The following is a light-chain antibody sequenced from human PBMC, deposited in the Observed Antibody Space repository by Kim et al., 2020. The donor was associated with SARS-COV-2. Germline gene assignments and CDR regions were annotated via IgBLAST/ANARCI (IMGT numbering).Light chain of an antibody. J-gene: IGKJ2*01. CDR1: QSVASD. CDR2: AAS. CDR3: QQYNNWPPYT. V-gene: IGKV3-15*01. Sequence: EVVMTQSPATLSVSPGERATLSCRASQSVASDLAWYQQKPGQAPRLLIYAASTRATGIPAGFSGSGPGTEFTLTISSLQSEDFAVYYCQQYNNWPPYTFAQGTKLEI.